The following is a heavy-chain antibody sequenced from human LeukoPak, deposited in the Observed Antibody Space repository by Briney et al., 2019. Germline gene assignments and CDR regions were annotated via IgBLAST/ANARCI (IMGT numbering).Heavy chain of an antibody. CDR2: ISGSGGST. D-gene: IGHD5-12*01. CDR1: GFTFSSYA. CDR3: AKDLRGYDFDY. J-gene: IGHJ4*02. Sequence: GGSLRLSCAASGFTFSSYAMSWVRQAPGKGVEWVSAISGSGGSTYYADSVKGRFTISRDNSKNTLYLQMNSLRPEDTAVYYCAKDLRGYDFDYWGQGTLVTVSS. V-gene: IGHV3-23*01.